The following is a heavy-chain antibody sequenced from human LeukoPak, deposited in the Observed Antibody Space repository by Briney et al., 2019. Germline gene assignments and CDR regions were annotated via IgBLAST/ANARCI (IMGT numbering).Heavy chain of an antibody. D-gene: IGHD3-9*01. CDR2: IIPIFGTA. CDR1: GGTFSSYA. Sequence: ASVKVSCKASGGTFSSYAISWVRHAPGQGPEWMGGIIPIFGTANYAQKFQRRVTITTDESTSTAFMELSSLRSEDTAVYYCARDMGLKILTGYYRRDYYMDVWGKGTTVAVSS. J-gene: IGHJ6*03. V-gene: IGHV1-69*05. CDR3: ARDMGLKILTGYYRRDYYMDV.